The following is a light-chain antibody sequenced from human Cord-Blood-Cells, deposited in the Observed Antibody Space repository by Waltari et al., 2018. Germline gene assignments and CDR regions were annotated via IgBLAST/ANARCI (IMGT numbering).Light chain of an antibody. CDR1: SSDVGGYNY. J-gene: IGLJ1*01. CDR3: SSYTSSSTYV. Sequence: QSALTKPASVSGSPGQSITISCTGTSSDVGGYNYVSCYQQPPGKAPKLMIYEVSNRPSGVSNRFSGSKSGNTASLTISGLQAEDEADYYCSSYTSSSTYVFGTGTKVTVL. CDR2: EVS. V-gene: IGLV2-14*01.